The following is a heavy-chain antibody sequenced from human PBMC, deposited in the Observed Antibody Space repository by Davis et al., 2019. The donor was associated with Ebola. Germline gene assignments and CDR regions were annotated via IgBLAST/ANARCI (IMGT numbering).Heavy chain of an antibody. CDR1: GGSISSYY. D-gene: IGHD2-15*01. CDR3: ARDVPHCSGGDCYSRFDY. CDR2: IYGSGST. J-gene: IGHJ4*02. Sequence: PSETLSLTCTVSGGSISSYYWSWMRQPPGQGLEWIGNIYGSGSTNYNPSLRSRVTISMDTSKNQFSLTVTSVTAGDTAVYFCARDVPHCSGGDCYSRFDYWGQGALVTVSS. V-gene: IGHV4-59*01.